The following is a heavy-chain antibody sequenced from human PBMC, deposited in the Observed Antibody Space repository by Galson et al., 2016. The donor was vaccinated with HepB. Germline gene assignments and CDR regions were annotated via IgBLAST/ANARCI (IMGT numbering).Heavy chain of an antibody. CDR2: ISGYNGHT. D-gene: IGHD2-15*01. J-gene: IGHJ4*02. Sequence: SVKVSCKASGYTFTNYGVTWVRQAPGQGLEWMGWISGYNGHTKYVQNFQGRISLSLDTSTNTAHMELRSLTSDDTAAYYCARDALLLTLRGMIDYWGQGTLVTVSS. CDR1: GYTFTNYG. V-gene: IGHV1-18*01. CDR3: ARDALLLTLRGMIDY.